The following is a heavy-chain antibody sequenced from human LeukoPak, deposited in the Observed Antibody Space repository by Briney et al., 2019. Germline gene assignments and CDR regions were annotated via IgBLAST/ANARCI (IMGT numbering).Heavy chain of an antibody. V-gene: IGHV4-59*01. CDR3: ARVNSSSWYLDY. D-gene: IGHD6-13*01. J-gene: IGHJ4*02. CDR2: IYYSGST. Sequence: SEILSLTCTVSSGSISTYYWSWIRQPPGKALECIGYIYYSGSTDYNPSLKSRVTVSVDTSKNQFSLKLISVTAADTAVYYCARVNSSSWYLDYWGQGTLVTVSS. CDR1: SGSISTYY.